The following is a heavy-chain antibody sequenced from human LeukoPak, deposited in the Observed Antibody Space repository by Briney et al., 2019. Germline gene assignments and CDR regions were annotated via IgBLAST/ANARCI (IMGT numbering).Heavy chain of an antibody. CDR2: ISGSGGST. V-gene: IGHV3-23*01. CDR3: AKAPPHCSSTSCYYFDY. CDR1: GFTFSSYA. J-gene: IGHJ4*02. Sequence: GGSLRLSCAASGFTFSSYAMSWVRQAPGKGLEWVSAISGSGGSTYYADSVKGRFTISRDNSKNTLYLQMNSLRAEDTAVYYCAKAPPHCSSTSCYYFDYWGQGTLVTVSS. D-gene: IGHD2-2*01.